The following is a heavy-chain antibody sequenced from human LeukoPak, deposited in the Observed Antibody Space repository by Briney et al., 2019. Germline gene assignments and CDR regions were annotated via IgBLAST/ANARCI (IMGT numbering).Heavy chain of an antibody. CDR3: ARGGGSTFDY. CDR1: GGSFSGYY. J-gene: IGHJ4*02. Sequence: PSETLSLTCAVYGGSFSGYYWSWIRQPPGKGLEWIGYIYYSGSTNYNPSLKSRVTISVDTSKNQFSLKLSSVTAADTAVYYCARGGGSTFDYWGQGTLVTVSS. V-gene: IGHV4-59*01. CDR2: IYYSGST. D-gene: IGHD3-16*01.